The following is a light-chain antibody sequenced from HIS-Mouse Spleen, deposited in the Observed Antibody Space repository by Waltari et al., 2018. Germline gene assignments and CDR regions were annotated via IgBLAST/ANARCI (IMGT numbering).Light chain of an antibody. V-gene: IGLV2-23*01. CDR2: EGS. Sequence: QSALTQPASVSGSPGQSITISCTGTSSDVGSYHLVSWYQQHPGKAPKLMIYEGSKRPSGVSNRFSGSTSGNTASLTISGLQAEDEADYYCCSYAGSSTYVFGTGTKVTVL. CDR1: SSDVGSYHL. J-gene: IGLJ1*01. CDR3: CSYAGSSTYV.